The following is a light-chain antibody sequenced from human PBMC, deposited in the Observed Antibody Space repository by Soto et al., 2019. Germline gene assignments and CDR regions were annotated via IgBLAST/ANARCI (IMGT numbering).Light chain of an antibody. Sequence: QSVLTQTPSASGTPGQRVSISCSGSSTNIGRNTVIWYQQVPGTTLKVLISSNSQRPSGGPDRFSGSKSGTSASLAISGLQSDDEADYYCAAWDDSLNGVVFGGGTKLTVL. CDR3: AAWDDSLNGVV. J-gene: IGLJ2*01. CDR1: STNIGRNT. CDR2: SNS. V-gene: IGLV1-44*01.